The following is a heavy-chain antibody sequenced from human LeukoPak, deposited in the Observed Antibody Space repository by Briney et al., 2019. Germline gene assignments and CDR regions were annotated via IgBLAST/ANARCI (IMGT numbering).Heavy chain of an antibody. CDR3: ARNLWFGELSY. V-gene: IGHV1-18*04. Sequence: ASVEVSFKASGYTFTSYGISWVRQAPGQGLEWMGWISAYNGNTNYAQKLQGRVTMTTDTSTSTAYMELSSLRSEDTAVYYCARNLWFGELSYWGQGTLVTVSS. CDR1: GYTFTSYG. D-gene: IGHD3-10*01. J-gene: IGHJ4*02. CDR2: ISAYNGNT.